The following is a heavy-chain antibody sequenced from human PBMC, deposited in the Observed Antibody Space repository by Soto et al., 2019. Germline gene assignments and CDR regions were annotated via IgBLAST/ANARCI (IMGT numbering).Heavy chain of an antibody. D-gene: IGHD3-22*01. CDR1: GGSIGSSDYY. V-gene: IGHV4-39*01. CDR3: VRQRRYYYDSSGYPDY. Sequence: PSETLSLTCTVSGGSIGSSDYYWGFIRQPPGKGLEWIGTIYYTGCTYYNPSLKSRVTISVDASKNQCSLHLNSGTAADTAVYYCVRQRRYYYDSSGYPDYWGQGTLVTVSS. J-gene: IGHJ4*02. CDR2: IYYTGCT.